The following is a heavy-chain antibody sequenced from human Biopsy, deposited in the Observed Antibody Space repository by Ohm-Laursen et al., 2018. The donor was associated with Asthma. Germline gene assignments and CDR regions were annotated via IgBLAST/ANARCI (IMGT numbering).Heavy chain of an antibody. CDR1: GGTFSNFA. CDR2: IMTVFGTT. Sequence: GASVKVSYKAPGGTFSNFAISWVRQAPGQGLEWLGGIMTVFGTTNYAQKFQGRVTITADESTSTAYMEVTSLRSEDTAIYYCARCQVGYSSGWSLLLKKIYYSGMDVWGQGNAVTVSS. V-gene: IGHV1-69*13. CDR3: ARCQVGYSSGWSLLLKKIYYSGMDV. J-gene: IGHJ6*02. D-gene: IGHD6-19*01.